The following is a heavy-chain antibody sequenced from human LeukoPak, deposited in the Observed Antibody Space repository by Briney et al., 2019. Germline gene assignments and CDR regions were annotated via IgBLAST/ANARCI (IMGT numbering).Heavy chain of an antibody. CDR1: GGTFSSYA. CDR3: ARDSSYCSGGSCLFSAFDY. J-gene: IGHJ4*02. V-gene: IGHV1-69*13. CDR2: IIPILGTA. Sequence: GASVKVSCKASGGTFSSYAISWVRQAPGQGLEWMGGIIPILGTANYAQKFQGRVTITADESTSTAYMELSSLRSEDTAVYYCARDSSYCSGGSCLFSAFDYWGQGTLVTVSS. D-gene: IGHD2-15*01.